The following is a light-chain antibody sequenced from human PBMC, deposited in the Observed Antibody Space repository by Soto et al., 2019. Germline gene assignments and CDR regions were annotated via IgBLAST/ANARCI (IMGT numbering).Light chain of an antibody. CDR2: GAS. CDR1: QSVSSSY. J-gene: IGKJ2*01. Sequence: EIVLTQSPGTLSLSPGERATLSCRASQSVSSSYLAWYQQKPGQAPRPLLYGASSRATGIPDRFSGSGSGTDFTLTISRLEPEDFAVYYCLQYGSSPYTFGQGTKLEIK. V-gene: IGKV3-20*01. CDR3: LQYGSSPYT.